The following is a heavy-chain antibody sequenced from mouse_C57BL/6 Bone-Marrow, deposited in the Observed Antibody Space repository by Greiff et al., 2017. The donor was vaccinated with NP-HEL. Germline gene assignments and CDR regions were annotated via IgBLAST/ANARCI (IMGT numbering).Heavy chain of an antibody. CDR3: ASHYGSFHWYFDV. CDR1: GYTFTSYW. Sequence: VQLQQPGAELVKPGASVKLSCKASGYTFTSYWMHWVKQRPGQGLEWIGMIHPNSGSTNYNEKFKSKATLTVDKSSSTAYMQLSSLTSEDSAVYYCASHYGSFHWYFDVWGTGTTVTVSS. V-gene: IGHV1-64*01. J-gene: IGHJ1*03. D-gene: IGHD1-1*01. CDR2: IHPNSGST.